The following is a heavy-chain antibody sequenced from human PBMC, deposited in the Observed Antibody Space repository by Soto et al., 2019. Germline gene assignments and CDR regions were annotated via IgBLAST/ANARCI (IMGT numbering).Heavy chain of an antibody. CDR1: GYSFTSYW. CDR2: IYPGDSDT. V-gene: IGHV5-51*01. Sequence: EVQLVQSGAEVKKPGESLKISCKGSGYSFTSYWIGWVRQMPGKGLEWMGIIYPGDSDTRYSPSFQGQVTISADKSISTAYLQWSSLKASDTAMYYCARLDPGVVRFAPANDYYGMDVWGQGTTVTVSS. D-gene: IGHD3-3*01. J-gene: IGHJ6*02. CDR3: ARLDPGVVRFAPANDYYGMDV.